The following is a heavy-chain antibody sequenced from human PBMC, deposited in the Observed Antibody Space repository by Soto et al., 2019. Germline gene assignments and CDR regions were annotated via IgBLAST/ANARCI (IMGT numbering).Heavy chain of an antibody. CDR3: ARVPDR. Sequence: QLQLQESGSGLVKPSQTLSLTCAVYGGSISRGSYSWSWVRQPPGKGLEWIGYIYHSGNTYYNPSLKRRATMAVDRSKNQFSLKLSCVTAADTAVYYCARVPDRWGQGTLVTVSS. V-gene: IGHV4-30-2*01. CDR1: GGSISRGSYS. CDR2: IYHSGNT. J-gene: IGHJ5*02. D-gene: IGHD2-2*01.